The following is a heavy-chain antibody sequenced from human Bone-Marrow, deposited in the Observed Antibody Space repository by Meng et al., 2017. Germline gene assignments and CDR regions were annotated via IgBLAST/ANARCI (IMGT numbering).Heavy chain of an antibody. Sequence: SETLSLTCTVSGGSISSSSYYWGWIRQPPGKGLEWIGSIYYSGSTYYNPSLKSRVTISVDTSQNQFSLKLSSVAAADTAVYYCARSVGLATIPYWGQGTLVTVSS. CDR2: IYYSGST. V-gene: IGHV4-39*07. CDR3: ARSVGLATIPY. CDR1: GGSISSSSYY. D-gene: IGHD5-24*01. J-gene: IGHJ4*02.